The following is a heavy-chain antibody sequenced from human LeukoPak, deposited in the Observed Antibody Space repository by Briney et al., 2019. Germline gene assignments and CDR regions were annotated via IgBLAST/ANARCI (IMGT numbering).Heavy chain of an antibody. Sequence: GGSLRLSCAASGFTLSSYGMSWVRQAPGKGLEWVSAISGSGGSTYYADSVKGRFTISRDNSKNTLYLQMNSLRAEDTAVYYCAKDRHIGVSRWFDYWGQGTLVTVSS. CDR3: AKDRHIGVSRWFDY. CDR1: GFTLSSYG. D-gene: IGHD2-15*01. J-gene: IGHJ5*01. CDR2: ISGSGGST. V-gene: IGHV3-23*01.